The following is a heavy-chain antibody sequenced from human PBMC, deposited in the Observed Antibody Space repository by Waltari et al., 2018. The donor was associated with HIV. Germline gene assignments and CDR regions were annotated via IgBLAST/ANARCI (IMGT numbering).Heavy chain of an antibody. D-gene: IGHD1-26*01. J-gene: IGHJ3*01. CDR3: ARDNGIVGFDF. Sequence: QVQLQESGPGLVKPSQTLSLNCSVSGDSITSGGFYWSWIRLHPAKGLEWMGYIYSSGITYYNPSLKSRITISLDASKTHFSLNLNSVTDADTAVYYCARDNGIVGFDFWGQGTLVTVSS. CDR1: GDSITSGGFY. CDR2: IYSSGIT. V-gene: IGHV4-31*03.